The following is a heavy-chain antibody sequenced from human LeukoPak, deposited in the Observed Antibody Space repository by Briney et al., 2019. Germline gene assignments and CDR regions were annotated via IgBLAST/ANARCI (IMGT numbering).Heavy chain of an antibody. Sequence: SETLSLTCAVSGYSISSGYYWGWIRQPPGKGLEWIGSIYHSGSTYYNPSLKSRVTISVDTSKNHFSLRLSSVTAADTAVYYCARDKWGLLDTAIYYYYTDVWGKGTTVTVSS. V-gene: IGHV4-38-2*02. D-gene: IGHD5-18*01. CDR3: ARDKWGLLDTAIYYYYTDV. CDR2: IYHSGST. CDR1: GYSISSGYY. J-gene: IGHJ6*03.